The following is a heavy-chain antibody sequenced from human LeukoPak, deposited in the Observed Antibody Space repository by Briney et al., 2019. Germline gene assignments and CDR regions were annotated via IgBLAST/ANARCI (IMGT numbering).Heavy chain of an antibody. CDR2: IIPIFGTA. CDR3: ARDPGYCSSTSCSNWFDP. Sequence: ASVKVSCKASGGTFSSYAISWVRQAPGQGLEWMGGIIPIFGTANYAQKFQGRVTITTDESTSTAYMELSSLRSEDTAVYYCARDPGYCSSTSCSNWFDPWGQGTLVTVSS. V-gene: IGHV1-69*05. J-gene: IGHJ5*02. D-gene: IGHD2-2*01. CDR1: GGTFSSYA.